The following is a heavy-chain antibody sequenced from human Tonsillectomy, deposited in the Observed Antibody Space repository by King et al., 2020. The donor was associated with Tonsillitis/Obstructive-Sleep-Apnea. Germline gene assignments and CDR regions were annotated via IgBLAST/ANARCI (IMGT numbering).Heavy chain of an antibody. V-gene: IGHV3-30*18. CDR1: GFTFGSYG. CDR3: AKDMYVASRHPLAFDY. D-gene: IGHD6-6*01. Sequence: HVQLVESGGGVVQPGRSLRLSCAASGFTFGSYGMHWVRQAPGKGLEWVAVISYDGSNKYYADSVKGRFTISRDNSKNTLYLQMNSLRAEDTAVYYCAKDMYVASRHPLAFDYWGQGTLVTVSS. J-gene: IGHJ4*02. CDR2: ISYDGSNK.